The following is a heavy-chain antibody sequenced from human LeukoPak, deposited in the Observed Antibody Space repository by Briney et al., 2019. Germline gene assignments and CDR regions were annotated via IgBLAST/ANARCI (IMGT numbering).Heavy chain of an antibody. J-gene: IGHJ4*02. Sequence: GASVKVSCKVSGYTLTELSMHWVRQAPGKGLEWMGGFDPEDGETIYAQKFQGRVTMTEDTSTDTAYMELSSPRSEDTAVYYCATEAYCGGDCYPYYFDYWGQGTLVTVSS. CDR3: ATEAYCGGDCYPYYFDY. CDR1: GYTLTELS. CDR2: FDPEDGET. V-gene: IGHV1-24*01. D-gene: IGHD2-21*02.